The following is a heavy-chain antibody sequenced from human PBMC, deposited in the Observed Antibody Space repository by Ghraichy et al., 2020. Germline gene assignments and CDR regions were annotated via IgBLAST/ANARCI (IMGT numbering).Heavy chain of an antibody. V-gene: IGHV3-23*01. CDR1: GSNFRSSA. D-gene: IGHD3-10*01. J-gene: IGHJ6*02. CDR3: AKDVYGSAWYYYGMDV. Sequence: GGSLRLSYNSSGSNFRSSAMHSVRQAPGEGLEWDSAISGSGGSTYYADSVKGRFTISRDNSKNTLYLQMNSLRAEDTAVYYCAKDVYGSAWYYYGMDVWGQGTTVTVAS. CDR2: ISGSGGST.